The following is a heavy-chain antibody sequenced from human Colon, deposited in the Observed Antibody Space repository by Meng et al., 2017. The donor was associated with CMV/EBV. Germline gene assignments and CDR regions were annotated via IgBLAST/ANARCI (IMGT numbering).Heavy chain of an antibody. Sequence: VRLLHSGAWVKRPWASVKVSCKTSGYTFTGYFMFWVRQAPGQGLEWMGSLNPNSGDTNSAQKFHGRLTMTRDTSIHTAYMELGSLRSDDTAVYYCATISGGDFDFWGQGTLVTVSS. V-gene: IGHV1-2*02. CDR2: LNPNSGDT. CDR3: ATISGGDFDF. D-gene: IGHD3-10*01. J-gene: IGHJ4*02. CDR1: GYTFTGYF.